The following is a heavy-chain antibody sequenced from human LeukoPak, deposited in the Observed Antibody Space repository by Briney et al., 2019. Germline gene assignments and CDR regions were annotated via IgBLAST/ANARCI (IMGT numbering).Heavy chain of an antibody. V-gene: IGHV4-30-2*01. Sequence: PSETLSLTCTVSGGSISSSSYYWGWIRQPPGKGLEWIGYIYHSGSTYYNPSLKSRVTISVDRSKNQFSLKLSSVTAADTAVYYCARLRPIGNAFDIWGQGTMVTVSS. CDR3: ARLRPIGNAFDI. CDR2: IYHSGST. CDR1: GGSISSSSYY. D-gene: IGHD5-12*01. J-gene: IGHJ3*02.